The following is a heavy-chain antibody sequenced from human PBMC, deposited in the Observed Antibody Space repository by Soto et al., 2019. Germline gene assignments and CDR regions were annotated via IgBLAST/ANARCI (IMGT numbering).Heavy chain of an antibody. D-gene: IGHD2-21*02. V-gene: IGHV4-31*03. CDR2: IFYTGST. J-gene: IGHJ4*02. Sequence: QVQLQESGPGLVEPSQTLSLTCTVSGASISSGAYYWSWIRQHPGKGLEWIGYIFYTGSTSYNPSLTSRVSISVDTSKNQFSLKMTSVTAADTAVYYCARRIVLVTTDHFDYWGQGTLVTVSS. CDR3: ARRIVLVTTDHFDY. CDR1: GASISSGAYY.